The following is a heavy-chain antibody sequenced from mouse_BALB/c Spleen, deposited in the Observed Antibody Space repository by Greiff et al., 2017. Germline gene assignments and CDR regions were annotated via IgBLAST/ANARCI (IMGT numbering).Heavy chain of an antibody. CDR1: GFAFSSYD. CDR3: ARQGGNYEDYFDY. CDR2: ISSGGGST. V-gene: IGHV5-12-1*01. Sequence: EVQGVESGGGLVKPGGSLKLSCAASGFAFSSYDMSWVRQTPEKRLEWVAYISSGGGSTYYPDTVKGRFTISRDNAKNTLYLQMSSLKSEDTAMYYCARQGGNYEDYFDYWGQGTTLTVSS. D-gene: IGHD2-1*01. J-gene: IGHJ2*01.